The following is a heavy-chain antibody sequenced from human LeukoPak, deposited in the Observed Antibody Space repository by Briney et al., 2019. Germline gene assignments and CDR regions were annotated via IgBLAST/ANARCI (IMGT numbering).Heavy chain of an antibody. J-gene: IGHJ6*02. CDR2: ISGSGGST. V-gene: IGHV3-23*01. D-gene: IGHD3-3*01. CDR1: GFTFSSYA. Sequence: GGSLRLSCAASGFTFSSYAMSWVRQAPGKGLEWVSAISGSGGSTYYADSVKGRFTISRDNSKNTLYLQMNSLRAEDTAVYYCAKDRGEGWSAYFFYYYYYGMDVWGQGTTVTVSS. CDR3: AKDRGEGWSAYFFYYYYYGMDV.